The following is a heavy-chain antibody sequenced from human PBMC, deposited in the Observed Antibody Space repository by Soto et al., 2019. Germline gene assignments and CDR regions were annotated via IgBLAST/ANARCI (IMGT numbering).Heavy chain of an antibody. CDR2: IYHSGST. V-gene: IGHV4-30-2*01. D-gene: IGHD6-13*01. CDR1: GVSMSSGGYS. CDR3: ARSPRTPIAAAGLDWFDP. J-gene: IGHJ5*02. Sequence: TLSLTCAVSGVSMSSGGYSWSWIRQPPGKGLEWIGYIYHSGSTYYNPSLKSRVTISVDRSKNQFSLKLSSVTAADTAVYYCARSPRTPIAAAGLDWFDPWGQGTLVTVSS.